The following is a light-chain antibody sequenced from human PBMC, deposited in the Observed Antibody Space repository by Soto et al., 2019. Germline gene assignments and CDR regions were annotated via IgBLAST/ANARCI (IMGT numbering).Light chain of an antibody. Sequence: IVLTQSPATLSSSPGDRAALSCRASQSVTSTFLAWYQQKPGQAPRLLIYAASSRATGIPGRFSGSGSGTDFTLTISRLEAEDFAVYYCHQYGSAPRTFGRGTKLEIK. CDR2: AAS. CDR3: HQYGSAPRT. V-gene: IGKV3-20*01. CDR1: QSVTSTF. J-gene: IGKJ2*01.